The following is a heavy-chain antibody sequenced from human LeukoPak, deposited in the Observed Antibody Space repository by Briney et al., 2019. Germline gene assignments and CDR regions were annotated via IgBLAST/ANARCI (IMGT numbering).Heavy chain of an antibody. CDR1: GGSISSYF. J-gene: IGHJ4*02. Sequence: PSETLCLTCTVSGGSISSYFWSWIRQPPGKGLEWIGYIYYSGSTNYNPSLKSRVTMSVDTSKNQFSLKLSSVTAADTAVYYCARIDRAVAGTIDYWGEGTVDPVSS. CDR3: ARIDRAVAGTIDY. CDR2: IYYSGST. V-gene: IGHV4-59*08. D-gene: IGHD6-19*01.